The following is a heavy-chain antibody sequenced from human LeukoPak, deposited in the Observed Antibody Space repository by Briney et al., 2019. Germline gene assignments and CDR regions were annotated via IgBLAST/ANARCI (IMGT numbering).Heavy chain of an antibody. CDR2: ISSNGGST. J-gene: IGHJ6*03. D-gene: IGHD5-12*01. CDR3: ARSNVDIVATIYYYMDV. CDR1: GFTFSSYA. Sequence: GGSLRLSCAASGFTFSSYAMHWVRQAPGKGLEYVSAISSNGGSTYYANSVKGRFTISRDNSKNTLYLQMNSLRAEDTAVYYCARSNVDIVATIYYYMDVWGKGTTVTISS. V-gene: IGHV3-64*01.